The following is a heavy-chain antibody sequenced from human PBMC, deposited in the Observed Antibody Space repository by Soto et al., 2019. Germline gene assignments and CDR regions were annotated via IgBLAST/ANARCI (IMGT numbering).Heavy chain of an antibody. Sequence: GGSLRLSCAASGFTFSSYAMSWVRQAPGKGLEWVSAISGSGGSTYCADSVKGRFTISRDNSKNTLYLQMNSLRAEDTAVYYCAKDTDYDFWSGYYAYYYGMDVWGQGTTVTVSS. CDR3: AKDTDYDFWSGYYAYYYGMDV. CDR2: ISGSGGST. J-gene: IGHJ6*02. V-gene: IGHV3-23*01. D-gene: IGHD3-3*01. CDR1: GFTFSSYA.